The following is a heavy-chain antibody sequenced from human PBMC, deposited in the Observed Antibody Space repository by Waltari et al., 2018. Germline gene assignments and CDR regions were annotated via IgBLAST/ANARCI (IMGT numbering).Heavy chain of an antibody. V-gene: IGHV1-69*04. CDR1: GGNFSSDT. CDR3: ARDSIAARPADY. J-gene: IGHJ4*02. Sequence: QVQLVQSGAEVKKPGSSVKVSCKAYGGNFSSDTTSWVRQAPGQGLEWMGRIIPILGISNYAQKFQCRVTITADKSTSTAYMELSSLRSEDTAVYYCARDSIAARPADYWGQGTLVTVSS. D-gene: IGHD6-6*01. CDR2: IIPILGIS.